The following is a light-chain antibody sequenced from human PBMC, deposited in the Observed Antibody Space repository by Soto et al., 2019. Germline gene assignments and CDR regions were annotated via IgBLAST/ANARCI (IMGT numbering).Light chain of an antibody. CDR3: QQCYMGWT. CDR1: QSIGRF. J-gene: IGKJ1*01. Sequence: IQMTQSPCTLSASVWDIVTMTCRASQSIGRFLAWYQHQPGKAPKLLIYGASTLESGVPSRFSGTGSGTEFTFSITSLQPEDFGTYYCQQCYMGWTFGQGTKVDI. V-gene: IGKV1-5*01. CDR2: GAS.